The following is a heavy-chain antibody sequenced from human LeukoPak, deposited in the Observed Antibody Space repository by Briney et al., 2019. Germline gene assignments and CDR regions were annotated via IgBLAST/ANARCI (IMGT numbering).Heavy chain of an antibody. Sequence: ASVKVSCKASGYTFSGYYMHWVRQAPGQGLEWMGWINPNSGGTNYAQKLQGRVTMTTDTSTSTAYMELRSLRSDDTAVYYCARDQRYYYDSSGYYYWGQGTLVTVSS. CDR1: GYTFSGYY. V-gene: IGHV1-2*02. J-gene: IGHJ4*02. CDR3: ARDQRYYYDSSGYYY. CDR2: INPNSGGT. D-gene: IGHD3-22*01.